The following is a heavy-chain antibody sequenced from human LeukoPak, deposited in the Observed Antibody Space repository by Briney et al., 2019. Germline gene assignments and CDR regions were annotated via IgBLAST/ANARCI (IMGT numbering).Heavy chain of an antibody. V-gene: IGHV3-30-3*01. CDR2: ISYDGSNK. Sequence: GRSLRLSCAASGFTFSSYAMHWVRQAPGKGLEWVAVISYDGSNKYYADSVKGRFTISRDNSKNTLYLQMNSLRAEDTAVYYCARDLTTMVRGVMSWTFDYWGQGTLVTVSS. CDR1: GFTFSSYA. D-gene: IGHD3-10*01. J-gene: IGHJ4*02. CDR3: ARDLTTMVRGVMSWTFDY.